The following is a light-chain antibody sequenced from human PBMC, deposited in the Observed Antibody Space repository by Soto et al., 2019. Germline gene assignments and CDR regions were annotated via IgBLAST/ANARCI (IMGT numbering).Light chain of an antibody. V-gene: IGKV3-11*01. Sequence: IVVTQSPATLSLSPGERATLSCRASQSVSSYLAWYQQKPGQAPRLLIYDASNRATGIPARFSGSGSGTDFTLTISSLEPEDFAVYYCQQRSNWPPSTFGPGTKVDIK. CDR2: DAS. CDR3: QQRSNWPPST. CDR1: QSVSSY. J-gene: IGKJ3*01.